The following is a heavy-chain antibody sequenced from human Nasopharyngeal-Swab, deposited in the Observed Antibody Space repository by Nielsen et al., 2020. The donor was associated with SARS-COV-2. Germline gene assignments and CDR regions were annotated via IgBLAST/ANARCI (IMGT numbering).Heavy chain of an antibody. V-gene: IGHV3-30*04. J-gene: IGHJ2*01. CDR1: GFTFSSYA. CDR2: ISYDGSNK. D-gene: IGHD6-13*01. CDR3: ARAKAAAHHWYFDL. Sequence: GESLKISCAASGFTFSSYAMHWVRQAPGKGLEWVAVISYDGSNKYYADSVKGRFTISIDNSKNTLYLQMNSLRAEDTAVYYCARAKAAAHHWYFDLWGRGTLVTVSS.